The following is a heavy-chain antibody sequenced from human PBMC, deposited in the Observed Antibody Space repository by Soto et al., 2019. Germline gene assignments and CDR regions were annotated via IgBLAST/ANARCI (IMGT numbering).Heavy chain of an antibody. CDR2: IDWDDDK. D-gene: IGHD6-19*01. CDR3: TRPPRLYYYGMNV. CDR1: GFSLSTSGMC. V-gene: IGHV2-70*01. Sequence: SGPTLVNPTQTLTLTCTFSGFSLSTSGMCVSWIRQPPGKALEWLALIDWDDDKYYSTSLKTRLTISKDTSKNQVVLTMTNMDPVDTRPYYCTRPPRLYYYGMNVWAQGTTVTFS. J-gene: IGHJ6*02.